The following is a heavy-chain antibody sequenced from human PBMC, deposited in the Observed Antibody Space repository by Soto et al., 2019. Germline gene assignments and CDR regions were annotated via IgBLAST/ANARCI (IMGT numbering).Heavy chain of an antibody. J-gene: IGHJ5*02. CDR2: MNPNSGNT. CDR1: GYTFTSYD. V-gene: IGHV1-8*01. D-gene: IGHD3-16*01. Sequence: QVQLVQSGAEVKKPGASVKVSCKASGYTFTSYDINWVRQATGQGLEWMGWMNPNSGNTGYAQKFQGRVTRTRNTSISTAYMELSSLRSEDPAVYYCAREAPLEGGGWFDPWGQGTLVTVSS. CDR3: AREAPLEGGGWFDP.